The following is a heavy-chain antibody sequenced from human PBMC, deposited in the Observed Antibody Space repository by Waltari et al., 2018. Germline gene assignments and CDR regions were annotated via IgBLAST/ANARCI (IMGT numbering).Heavy chain of an antibody. J-gene: IGHJ1*01. Sequence: QVQLVQSGAEVKKPGASVKVSCKASGYTFTSYGISWVRQAPGQGLEWMGWSTAYNGNTNNAQNIQGRVTMTTDTSTSTAYMELRSLRSDDTAVYYCAGMYYDYVWGSYRGYFQHWGQGTLVTVSS. CDR1: GYTFTSYG. CDR2: STAYNGNT. CDR3: AGMYYDYVWGSYRGYFQH. V-gene: IGHV1-18*01. D-gene: IGHD3-16*02.